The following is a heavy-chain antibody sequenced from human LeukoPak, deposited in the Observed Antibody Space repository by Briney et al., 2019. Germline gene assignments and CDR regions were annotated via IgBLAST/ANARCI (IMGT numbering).Heavy chain of an antibody. Sequence: ASVKVSCKASGYTFTSYAMHWVRQAPGQRLEWMGWINAGNGNTKYSQKFQGRVTITRDTSASTAYMELSSLRSEDTAVYYCARDAHDYGDYVFGYWGQGTLVTVSS. J-gene: IGHJ4*02. V-gene: IGHV1-3*01. CDR3: ARDAHDYGDYVFGY. CDR1: GYTFTSYA. CDR2: INAGNGNT. D-gene: IGHD4-17*01.